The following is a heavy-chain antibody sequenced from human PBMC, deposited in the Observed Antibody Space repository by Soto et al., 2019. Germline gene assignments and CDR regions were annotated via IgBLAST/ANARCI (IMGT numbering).Heavy chain of an antibody. D-gene: IGHD6-13*01. CDR1: GYTVTSYG. CDR3: ARDRSYSTTSYFDY. Sequence: ASGKVSCKASGYTVTSYGISWVRQAPGQGLEWMGWISAYNGNTNYAQKLQGRVTMTTDTSTSTAYMELRSLRSDDTAVYYCARDRSYSTTSYFDYWGQGNLVTVS. V-gene: IGHV1-18*01. J-gene: IGHJ4*02. CDR2: ISAYNGNT.